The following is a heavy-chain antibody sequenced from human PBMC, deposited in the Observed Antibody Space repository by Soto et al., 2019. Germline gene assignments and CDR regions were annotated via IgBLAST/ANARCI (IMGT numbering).Heavy chain of an antibody. CDR3: AKDMDV. CDR1: GGSISSYY. Sequence: PSETLSLTCTVSGGSISSYYWSWIRQAPGKGLEWVSLISWDGGSTYYADSVKGRFTISRDNSKNSLYLQMNSLRTEDTALYYCAKDMDVWGQGTTVTVSS. V-gene: IGHV3-43*01. J-gene: IGHJ6*02. CDR2: ISWDGGST.